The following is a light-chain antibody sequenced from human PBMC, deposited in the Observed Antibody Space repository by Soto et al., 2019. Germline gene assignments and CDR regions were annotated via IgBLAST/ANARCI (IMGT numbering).Light chain of an antibody. Sequence: EIVMTQSPATLSVSPGERATLSCRASQSISDNLAWYQQKRGQAPRLLIYAASTRATGVPARFSGSGSGTEFTLTISSLQSEDFAVYYCQQYNNWPPITFGQGTRLEIK. CDR3: QQYNNWPPIT. V-gene: IGKV3D-15*01. CDR1: QSISDN. J-gene: IGKJ5*01. CDR2: AAS.